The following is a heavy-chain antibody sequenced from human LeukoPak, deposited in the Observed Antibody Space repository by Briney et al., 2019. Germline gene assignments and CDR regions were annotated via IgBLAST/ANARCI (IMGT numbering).Heavy chain of an antibody. CDR1: GGTFSSCA. CDR2: IIPIFGTA. J-gene: IGHJ6*03. D-gene: IGHD2-2*01. V-gene: IGHV1-69*13. Sequence: SVKVSCKASGGTFSSCAISWVRQAPGQGLEWMGGIIPIFGTANYAQKFQGRVTITADESTSTAYMELSSLRSEDTAVYYCARGTVVVVPAGYYYMDVWGKGTTVTVSS. CDR3: ARGTVVVVPAGYYYMDV.